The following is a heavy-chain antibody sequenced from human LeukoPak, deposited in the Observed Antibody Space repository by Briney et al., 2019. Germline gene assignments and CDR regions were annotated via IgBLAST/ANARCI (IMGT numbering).Heavy chain of an antibody. D-gene: IGHD3-22*01. V-gene: IGHV3-23*01. Sequence: GGSLRLSCADSGFTFSSYAMTWVRQAPGKGLEWVSTISCASGTTYYADSVKGRFTISRDNSKNTPYLQMNSLRAEDTAVYYCANSPYYDSNFWWGQGTRVSVSS. J-gene: IGHJ4*02. CDR1: GFTFSSYA. CDR2: ISCASGTT. CDR3: ANSPYYDSNFW.